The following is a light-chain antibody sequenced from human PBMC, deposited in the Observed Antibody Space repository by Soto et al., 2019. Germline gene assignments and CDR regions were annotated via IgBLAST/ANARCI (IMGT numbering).Light chain of an antibody. CDR3: QQYGSSLYT. V-gene: IGKV3-20*01. CDR2: GAS. Sequence: EIVLTQSPGTLSLSPGETATLSCRASQSVSSTYLAWYQQKPGQAPRLLIYGASSRATGIPDNFSGSGSGTDFPLTISRLEPEDFAVYYCQQYGSSLYTFGQGTKLEIK. CDR1: QSVSSTY. J-gene: IGKJ2*01.